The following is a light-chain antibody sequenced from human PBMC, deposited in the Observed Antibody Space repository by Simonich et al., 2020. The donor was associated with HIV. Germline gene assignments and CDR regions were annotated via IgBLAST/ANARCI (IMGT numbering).Light chain of an antibody. CDR2: SNN. CDR1: RSNIGSNT. CDR3: AAWDDSLNAWV. V-gene: IGLV1-44*01. Sequence: QSVLTQPPSASGTPGQRVTISCSGSRSNIGSNTVNWYQQLPGTAPKLLIYSNNQRPSGVPDRFSGSKSGTSASLAISGRQSEDEADYYCAAWDDSLNAWVFGGGTKLTVL. J-gene: IGLJ3*02.